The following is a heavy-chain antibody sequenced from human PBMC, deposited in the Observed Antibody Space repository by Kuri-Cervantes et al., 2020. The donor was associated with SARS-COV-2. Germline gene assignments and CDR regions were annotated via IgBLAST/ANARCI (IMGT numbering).Heavy chain of an antibody. Sequence: SVKVYCKASGGTFSSYAISWVRQAPGQGLEWMGGIIPIFGTANYAQKFQGRVTITADKSTSTAYMELSSLRSEDTPVYYCARLSGLSTVTTSRPYWGQGTLVTVSS. CDR1: GGTFSSYA. CDR2: IIPIFGTA. D-gene: IGHD4-17*01. CDR3: ARLSGLSTVTTSRPY. V-gene: IGHV1-69*06. J-gene: IGHJ4*02.